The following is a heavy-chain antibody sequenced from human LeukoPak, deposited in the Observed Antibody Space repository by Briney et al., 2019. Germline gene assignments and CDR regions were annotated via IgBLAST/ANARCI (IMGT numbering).Heavy chain of an antibody. CDR1: GFTFSNYG. J-gene: IGHJ4*02. V-gene: IGHV3-30*03. Sequence: GGSLRLSCAASGFTFSNYGMHWVRQAPGKGLEWVALISYDGSNKYYADSVKGRFTISRDNSKNTLYLQMSGLRAEDTAVYYCARYLLSGSYFPDDYWGQGTLVTVSS. D-gene: IGHD1-26*01. CDR2: ISYDGSNK. CDR3: ARYLLSGSYFPDDY.